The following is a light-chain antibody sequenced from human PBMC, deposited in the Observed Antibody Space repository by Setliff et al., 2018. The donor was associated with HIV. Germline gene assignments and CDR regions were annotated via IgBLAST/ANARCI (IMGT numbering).Light chain of an antibody. CDR2: EVS. J-gene: IGLJ1*01. CDR3: TSYTSRFTYV. V-gene: IGLV2-14*01. Sequence: QSVLTQPASVSGSPGQSITISCTGTSSDIGGYNYVSWYQQHPGKAPKLMIYEVSNRPSGVSNRFSGSKSGNTAALTISGLQAEDEADYYCTSYTSRFTYVFGTGTKVT. CDR1: SSDIGGYNY.